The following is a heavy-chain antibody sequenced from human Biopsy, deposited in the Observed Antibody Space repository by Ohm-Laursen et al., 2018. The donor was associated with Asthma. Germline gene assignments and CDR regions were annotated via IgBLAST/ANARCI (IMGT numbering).Heavy chain of an antibody. V-gene: IGHV4-31*03. D-gene: IGHD4-17*01. CDR1: GGSINIGDYY. CDR2: NYYSGST. CDR3: ARTTYGDDGFDP. Sequence: SQSLSLTCTVSGGSINIGDYYWSWTRQHLEKGLEWSGYNYYSGSTYYNPSLKSRVSISLDTSKNQFSLSLTSVTAADTAVYYCARTTYGDDGFDPWGQGTLVTVSS. J-gene: IGHJ5*02.